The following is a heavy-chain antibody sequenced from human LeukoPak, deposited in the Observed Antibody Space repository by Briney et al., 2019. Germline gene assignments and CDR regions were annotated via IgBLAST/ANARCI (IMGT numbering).Heavy chain of an antibody. CDR3: AREAYCSGGSCETDFDY. J-gene: IGHJ4*02. CDR1: GYTFTSYA. CDR2: INANTGNP. D-gene: IGHD2-15*01. V-gene: IGHV7-4-1*02. Sequence: ASVKVSCKASGYTFTSYAMNWVRQAPGQGVEWMGWINANTGNPTYAEGFTGRFVFSLDTSVSTAYLQISSLKAEDTAVYYCAREAYCSGGSCETDFDYWGQGTLVTVSS.